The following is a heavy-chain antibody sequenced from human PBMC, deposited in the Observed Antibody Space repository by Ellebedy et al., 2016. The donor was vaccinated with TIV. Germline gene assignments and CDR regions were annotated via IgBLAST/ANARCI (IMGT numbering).Heavy chain of an antibody. V-gene: IGHV4-31*03. D-gene: IGHD4-23*01. CDR3: ARARWVGTPPLS. J-gene: IGHJ5*02. Sequence: SETLSLTCTVSGDSISSDGYYWIWIRQHPGKGLEWIGYIYYNGTTYYNPSLKSRVTISGDTSKNQFSLNLKSVTAADTAVYYCARARWVGTPPLSWGQGTLVTVSS. CDR1: GDSISSDGYY. CDR2: IYYNGTT.